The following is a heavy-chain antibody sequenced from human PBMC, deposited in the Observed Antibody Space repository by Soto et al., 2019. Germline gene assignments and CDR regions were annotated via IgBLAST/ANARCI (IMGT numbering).Heavy chain of an antibody. CDR2: IYYSGST. J-gene: IGHJ4*02. V-gene: IGHV4-31*03. D-gene: IGHD3-10*01. CDR3: ARVGTMVRGLITAFDY. Sequence: QVQLQESGPGLVKPSQTLSLTCTVSGGSISSGSYYWSWIRQHPGKGLEWIGYIYYSGSTYYNPSLKSRVTISVDTSKNQFSLKLSSVTAADTAVYYCARVGTMVRGLITAFDYWGQGTLVTVSS. CDR1: GGSISSGSYY.